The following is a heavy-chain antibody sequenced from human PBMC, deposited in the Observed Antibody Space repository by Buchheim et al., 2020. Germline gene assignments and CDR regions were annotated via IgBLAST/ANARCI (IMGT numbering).Heavy chain of an antibody. J-gene: IGHJ4*02. CDR1: GFSFSGYA. D-gene: IGHD4-11*01. V-gene: IGHV3-23*04. CDR2: ISGSGAPT. Sequence: EVQLVDSGGGLVQPGESLRLSCAASGFSFSGYAMSWVRQAPGKGLAWVSSISGSGAPTFNADSVKGRFTISRDNSKNMLYLQMNSLRAEDTAVYFCAKGSRGYTNYYFDYWGQGTL. CDR3: AKGSRGYTNYYFDY.